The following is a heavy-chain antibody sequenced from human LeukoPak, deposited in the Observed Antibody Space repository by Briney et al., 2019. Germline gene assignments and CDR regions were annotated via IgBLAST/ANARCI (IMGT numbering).Heavy chain of an antibody. V-gene: IGHV4-59*08. D-gene: IGHD4-17*01. CDR2: IYYSGST. Sequence: PSETLSLTCTVSGGSISSYYWSWIRQPPGKGLEWIGYIYYSGSTNYNPSLKSRVTISVDTSKNQFSLKLSSVTAADTAVYYCARHVYGDAHDYWGQGTLVTVSS. CDR1: GGSISSYY. J-gene: IGHJ4*02. CDR3: ARHVYGDAHDY.